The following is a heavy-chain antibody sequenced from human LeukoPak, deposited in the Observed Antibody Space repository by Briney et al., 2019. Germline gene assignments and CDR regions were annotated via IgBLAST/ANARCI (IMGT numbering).Heavy chain of an antibody. Sequence: SVKVSCKASGGTFISYAISWVRQAPGQGLEWMGGIIPIFGTANYAQKFQGRVTITADESTSTAYMELSSLRSEDTAVYYCVRDGEGVAISVNYWFAPWGQGTLVTVSS. CDR2: IIPIFGTA. CDR3: VRDGEGVAISVNYWFAP. J-gene: IGHJ5*02. V-gene: IGHV1-69*13. D-gene: IGHD3-10*01. CDR1: GGTFISYA.